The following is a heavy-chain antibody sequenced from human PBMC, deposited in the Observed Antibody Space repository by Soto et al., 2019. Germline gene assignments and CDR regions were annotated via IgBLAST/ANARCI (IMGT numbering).Heavy chain of an antibody. V-gene: IGHV4-4*07. CDR2: IYATGTT. CDR1: GASISGFY. J-gene: IGHJ5*02. D-gene: IGHD1-1*01. CDR3: VRDGTKTLRDWFDP. Sequence: KTSETLSLTCSVSGASISGFYWSWIRKSAGKGLEWIGRIYATGTTDYNPSLKSRVMMSVDTSKKQFSLKLRSVTAADTAVYYCVRDGTKTLRDWFDPWGQGISVTVSS.